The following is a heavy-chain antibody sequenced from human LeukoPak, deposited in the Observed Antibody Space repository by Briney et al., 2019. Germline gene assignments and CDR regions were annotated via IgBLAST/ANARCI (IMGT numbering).Heavy chain of an antibody. D-gene: IGHD3-3*01. V-gene: IGHV4-34*01. CDR3: ARRNTIFGVVILYYFDY. CDR1: GGSFSGYY. Sequence: SETLSLTCAVYGGSFSGYYWSWIRQPPGKGLEWIGEINHSGSTNYNPSLKSRVTISVDTSKNQFSLKLSSVTAADTAVYYCARRNTIFGVVILYYFDYWGQGTLVTVSS. CDR2: INHSGST. J-gene: IGHJ4*02.